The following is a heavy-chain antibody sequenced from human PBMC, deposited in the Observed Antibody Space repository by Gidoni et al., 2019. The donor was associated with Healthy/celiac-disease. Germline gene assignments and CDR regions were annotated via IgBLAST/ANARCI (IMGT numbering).Heavy chain of an antibody. CDR2: ISSSGSTI. CDR1: GLTFRDYY. Sequence: QVQLVESGGGLVKPGGALRISCAASGLTFRDYYMSWIRQAPGKGLGCVSYISSSGSTIYSADSVKVRFTISRDNAKNSLYLQMNSLRAEDTAVYYCARVYYDILTGYYPPDYWGQGTLVTVSS. J-gene: IGHJ4*02. V-gene: IGHV3-11*01. CDR3: ARVYYDILTGYYPPDY. D-gene: IGHD3-9*01.